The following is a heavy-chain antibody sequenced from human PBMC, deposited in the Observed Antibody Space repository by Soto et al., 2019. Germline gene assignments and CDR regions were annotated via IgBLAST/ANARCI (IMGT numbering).Heavy chain of an antibody. J-gene: IGHJ6*02. V-gene: IGHV4-34*01. Sequence: SETLSLTCFISGGSFTNYYWTWIRQSPGKGLEWIGEINHSGSTNYNPSLKSRVTILVDTSKNRFSLKLSSVTAADTAVYYCARVRHGTYYYYGMDVWGQGTTVTVSS. CDR3: ARVRHGTYYYYGMDV. CDR1: GGSFTNYY. D-gene: IGHD1-1*01. CDR2: INHSGST.